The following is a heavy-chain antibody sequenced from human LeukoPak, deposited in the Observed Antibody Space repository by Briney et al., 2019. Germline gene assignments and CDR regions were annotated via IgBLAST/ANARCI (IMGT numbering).Heavy chain of an antibody. CDR2: IYYSGST. CDR1: GGSISSYY. CDR3: ARVLPRLGYCSGGSCYTVGLYYFDY. D-gene: IGHD2-15*01. Sequence: SETLSLTCTVSGGSISSYYWSWIRQPPGKGLEWIGYIYYSGSTNYNPSLKSRVTISVDTYKNQFSLKLSSVTAADTAVYYCARVLPRLGYCSGGSCYTVGLYYFDYWGQGTLVTVSS. J-gene: IGHJ4*02. V-gene: IGHV4-59*01.